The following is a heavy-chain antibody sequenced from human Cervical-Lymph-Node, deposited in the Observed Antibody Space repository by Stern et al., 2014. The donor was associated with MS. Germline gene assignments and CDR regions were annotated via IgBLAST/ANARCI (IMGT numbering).Heavy chain of an antibody. D-gene: IGHD3-3*01. CDR3: ATDRDDFRSGYSAPTKGYGLDV. J-gene: IGHJ6*02. CDR2: FDPEYGET. V-gene: IGHV1-24*01. CDR1: GYTLTELS. Sequence: QVQLLQSGAEVKKPGASVKVSCKVSGYTLTELSMHWVRQAPGKGLEWMGGFDPEYGETIYAQKFQGRVTMTEDTSTDTAYMELSSLRSEDTAVYYCATDRDDFRSGYSAPTKGYGLDVWGQGTTVTVTS.